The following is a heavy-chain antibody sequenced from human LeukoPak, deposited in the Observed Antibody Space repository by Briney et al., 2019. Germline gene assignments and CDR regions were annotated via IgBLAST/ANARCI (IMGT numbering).Heavy chain of an antibody. J-gene: IGHJ6*02. CDR2: IYSGGST. V-gene: IGHV3-53*01. Sequence: GGSLRLSCAASGFTVSSNYMSWVRQAPGKGLEWVSVIYSGGSTYYADSVKGRFTISRGNSKNTLYLQMSSLRAEDTAVYYCARGSSSSWYTYYYYGMDVWGQGTTVTVSS. CDR3: ARGSSSSWYTYYYYGMDV. D-gene: IGHD6-13*01. CDR1: GFTVSSNY.